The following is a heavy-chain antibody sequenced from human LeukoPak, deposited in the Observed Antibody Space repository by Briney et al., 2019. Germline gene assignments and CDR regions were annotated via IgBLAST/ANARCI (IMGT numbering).Heavy chain of an antibody. CDR1: GGSVSSYY. D-gene: IGHD2-8*01. Sequence: LSLTCSVSGGSVSSYYWSWVRQAPGKGLEWVAVLSSDGRNQIYADSVKGRFTISRDNSKNTLFLQMNSLRAEDTAVYYCARDPMADFDYWGQGTLVTVSS. J-gene: IGHJ4*02. CDR2: LSSDGRNQ. V-gene: IGHV3-30*04. CDR3: ARDPMADFDY.